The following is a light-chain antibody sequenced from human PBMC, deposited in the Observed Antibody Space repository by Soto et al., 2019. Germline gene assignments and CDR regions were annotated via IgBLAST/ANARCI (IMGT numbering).Light chain of an antibody. CDR3: QQYGSSQYT. Sequence: EIVLTQSPGTLSLSPGERATLSCRASQSVSNSYLAWYQQKPGQAPRLLIYGASSRATDIPDRFSGSGSGKDFTLTLSRLEPEEFAVYYCQQYGSSQYTFGQGTKLEIK. J-gene: IGKJ2*01. V-gene: IGKV3-20*01. CDR1: QSVSNSY. CDR2: GAS.